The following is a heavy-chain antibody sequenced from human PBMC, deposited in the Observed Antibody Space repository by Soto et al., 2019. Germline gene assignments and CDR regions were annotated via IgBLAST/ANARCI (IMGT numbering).Heavy chain of an antibody. D-gene: IGHD3-3*01. CDR1: GFTFSSYA. CDR3: ARFDACSGYYLGGDY. Sequence: EVQLLESGGGLVQPGGSLRLSCAASGFTFSSYAMSWVRQAPGKGLEWVSAISGSGGSTYYADSVKGRFTISRDKTKNTLYLQMNSMRAEDTDVYYCARFDACSGYYLGGDYWGQGTLVTESS. J-gene: IGHJ4*02. V-gene: IGHV3-23*01. CDR2: ISGSGGST.